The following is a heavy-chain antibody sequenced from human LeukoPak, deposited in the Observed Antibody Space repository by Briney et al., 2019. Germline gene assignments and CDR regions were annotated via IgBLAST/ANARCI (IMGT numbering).Heavy chain of an antibody. V-gene: IGHV4-39*01. J-gene: IGHJ4*02. CDR3: ARHSLNGHSGYDLLDY. CDR1: GGSISSNSYY. Sequence: PSETLSLTCTVSGGSISSNSYYWGWIRQPPGKGLEWIGSIYYSGSTYYNPSLKSRVTISVDTSKNHFSLKLSSVTATDTAVYYCARHSLNGHSGYDLLDYWGQGTLVTVSS. CDR2: IYYSGST. D-gene: IGHD5-12*01.